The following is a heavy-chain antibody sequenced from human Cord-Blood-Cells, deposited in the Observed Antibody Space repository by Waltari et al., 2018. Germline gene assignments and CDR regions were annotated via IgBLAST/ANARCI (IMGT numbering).Heavy chain of an antibody. CDR1: GVAFRSYG. CDR2: ISYDGSNK. J-gene: IGHJ4*02. D-gene: IGHD6-13*01. V-gene: IGHV3-30*18. CDR3: AKAQIAAAVDY. Sequence: QVQLADSGGAVVQPGRYLGRSCAASGVAFRSYGMHRLRQAPGKGLEWVAVISYDGSNKYYADSVKGRFTISRDNSKNTLYLQMNSLRAEDTAVYYCAKAQIAAAVDYWGQGTLVTVSS.